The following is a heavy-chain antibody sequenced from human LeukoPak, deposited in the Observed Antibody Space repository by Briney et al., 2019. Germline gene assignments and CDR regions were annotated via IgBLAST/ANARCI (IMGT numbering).Heavy chain of an antibody. CDR2: INHSGST. J-gene: IGHJ6*02. D-gene: IGHD2-2*01. Sequence: PETLSLTCAVHGGSFSGYYWSWIRQPPGKGLEWIGEINHSGSTNYNPSLKSRVTISVDTSKNQFSLKLSSVTAADTAVYYCARGYCSSTSCYDRPEYYYGMDVWGQGTTVTVSS. CDR3: ARGYCSSTSCYDRPEYYYGMDV. CDR1: GGSFSGYY. V-gene: IGHV4-34*01.